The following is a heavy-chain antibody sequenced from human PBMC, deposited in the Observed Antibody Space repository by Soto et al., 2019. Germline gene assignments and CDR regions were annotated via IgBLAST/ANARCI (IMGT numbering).Heavy chain of an antibody. CDR2: ISGSGGST. J-gene: IGHJ6*03. CDR1: GFTFSSYA. D-gene: IGHD4-17*01. Sequence: GGSLRLSCAASGFTFSSYAMSWVRQAPGKGLEWVSAISGSGGSTYYADSVKGRFTISRDNSKNTLYLQMNSLRAEDTAVYYCAKGYGDYVHYYYYMDVWGKGTTVTVSS. CDR3: AKGYGDYVHYYYYMDV. V-gene: IGHV3-23*01.